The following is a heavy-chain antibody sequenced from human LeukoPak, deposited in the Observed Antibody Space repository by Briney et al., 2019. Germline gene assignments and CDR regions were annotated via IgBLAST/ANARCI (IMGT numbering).Heavy chain of an antibody. D-gene: IGHD3-22*01. J-gene: IGHJ3*02. CDR3: PMVMGSDKGWAFDI. V-gene: IGHV4-59*01. CDR2: IYYSGTT. Sequence: PSETLSLTYTVSIDSNSTYYWSCILQPLGKVLEWIRYIYYSGTTKYNPSLKSRVTISIDTSKNQFYLKLCAVTAADTAVYYCPMVMGSDKGWAFDIWGQGTMVTVS. CDR1: IDSNSTYY.